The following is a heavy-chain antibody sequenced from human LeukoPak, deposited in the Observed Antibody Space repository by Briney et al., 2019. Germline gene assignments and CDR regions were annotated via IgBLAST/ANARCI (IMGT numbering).Heavy chain of an antibody. J-gene: IGHJ1*01. D-gene: IGHD3-3*01. CDR2: IYYSGST. CDR1: GGSISSSSYY. CDR3: ARVAGYDFWSGYYEH. Sequence: PSETLSLTCTVSGGSISSSSYYWSWIRQPPGKGLEWIGYIYYSGSTNYNPSLKSRVTISVDTSKNQFSLKLSSVTAADTAVYYCARVAGYDFWSGYYEHWGQGTLVTVSS. V-gene: IGHV4-61*01.